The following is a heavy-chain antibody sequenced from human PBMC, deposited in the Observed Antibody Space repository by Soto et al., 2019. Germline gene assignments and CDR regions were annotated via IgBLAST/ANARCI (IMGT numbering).Heavy chain of an antibody. CDR3: ASGELKPGDHGYYYYYYMDV. Sequence: QVQLQQWGAGLLKPSETLSLTCAVYGGSFSGYYWSWIRQPPGKGLEWIGEINHSGSTNYNPSLKSRVTISVDTSKNQFSLKLSSVTAADTAVYYCASGELKPGDHGYYYYYYMDVWGKGTTVTVSS. CDR1: GGSFSGYY. D-gene: IGHD1-26*01. CDR2: INHSGST. J-gene: IGHJ6*03. V-gene: IGHV4-34*01.